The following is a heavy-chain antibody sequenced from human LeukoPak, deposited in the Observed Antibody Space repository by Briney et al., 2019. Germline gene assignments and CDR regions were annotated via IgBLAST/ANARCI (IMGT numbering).Heavy chain of an antibody. V-gene: IGHV4-59*01. CDR2: FYYSGST. CDR1: GGSFSTYY. J-gene: IGHJ4*02. D-gene: IGHD1-26*01. Sequence: SETLSLTCTVTGGSFSTYYWSWIRQPPGKGLEWIGHFYYSGSTNYNPSLRSRVTISVDTSRNQFSLKLTSVTAADTAVYYCARGQGGNYYLNYFDYWGQGALVTVSS. CDR3: ARGQGGNYYLNYFDY.